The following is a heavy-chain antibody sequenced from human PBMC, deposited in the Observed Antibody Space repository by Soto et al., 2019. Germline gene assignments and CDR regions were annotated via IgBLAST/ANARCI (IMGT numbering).Heavy chain of an antibody. J-gene: IGHJ6*04. CDR3: ATDGGWSPADFYGIDD. V-gene: IGHV1-18*04. Sequence: ASLKVSCKASSYAFINLGISWVRQAPGQGFEWMGWISPHNGNTNYAQKFQGRVTLTTDTSTTTAYMELGSLRDDDTAVYFCATDGGWSPADFYGIDDWGEVTTVTAPS. D-gene: IGHD6-19*01. CDR1: SYAFINLG. CDR2: ISPHNGNT.